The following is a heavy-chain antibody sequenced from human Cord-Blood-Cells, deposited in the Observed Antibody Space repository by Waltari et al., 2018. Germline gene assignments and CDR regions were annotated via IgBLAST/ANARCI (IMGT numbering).Heavy chain of an antibody. CDR3: ARDRPYQLLYYSDDMDV. CDR2: ISAYNGNT. V-gene: IGHV1-18*04. J-gene: IGHJ6*03. CDR1: SYTFTSYG. D-gene: IGHD2-2*01. Sequence: QVQPVQSGAEVKKPGPSQKVSCKASSYTFTSYGICWVRRPPGQGREWMGWISAYNGNTNYAQKLQGIVTMTTDTSTSTASMELRSLRSDDTAVYYGARDRPYQLLYYSDDMDVWGKGTTVTVSS.